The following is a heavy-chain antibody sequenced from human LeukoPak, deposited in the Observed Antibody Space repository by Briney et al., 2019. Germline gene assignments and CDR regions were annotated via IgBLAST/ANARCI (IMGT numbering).Heavy chain of an antibody. CDR2: IISDGSST. V-gene: IGHV3-74*01. D-gene: IGHD4-17*01. J-gene: IGHJ4*02. Sequence: GGSLRLSCAASGFTSSTYWMHWVCQTPGKGLVWVSRIISDGSSTSYADSVKGRFTISRDNAKNTLYLQMNNLRAEDTAVYYCTRGRYYFEYWGQGTLVTVSS. CDR1: GFTSSTYW. CDR3: TRGRYYFEY.